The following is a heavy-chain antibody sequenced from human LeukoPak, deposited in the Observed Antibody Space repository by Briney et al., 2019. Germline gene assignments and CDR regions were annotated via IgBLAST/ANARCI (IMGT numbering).Heavy chain of an antibody. CDR1: GFTFSSYA. CDR3: ARDRGTWIQLWEDSFYFDY. CDR2: ISYDGSNK. J-gene: IGHJ4*02. V-gene: IGHV3-30*04. Sequence: GGSLRLSCAASGFTFSSYAMHWVRQAPGKGLEWVAVISYDGSNKYYADSVKGRFTISRDNSKNTPYLQMNSLRAEDTAVYYCARDRGTWIQLWEDSFYFDYWGQGTLVTVSS. D-gene: IGHD5-18*01.